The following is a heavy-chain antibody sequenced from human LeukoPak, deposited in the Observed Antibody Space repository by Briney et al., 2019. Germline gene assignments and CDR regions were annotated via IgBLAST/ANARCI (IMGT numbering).Heavy chain of an antibody. Sequence: PGGSLRLSCAAFGLRFRNYGMHWVRQAPGKGLEWVAVIWYDGSNQYYVDSVKGRFTVSRDNAKNTLYLQMNSLRAEDTAVYYCATDRNSGKYYDYWGQGTLVTVSS. CDR3: ATDRNSGKYYDY. D-gene: IGHD1-26*01. CDR1: GLRFRNYG. J-gene: IGHJ4*02. V-gene: IGHV3-33*01. CDR2: IWYDGSNQ.